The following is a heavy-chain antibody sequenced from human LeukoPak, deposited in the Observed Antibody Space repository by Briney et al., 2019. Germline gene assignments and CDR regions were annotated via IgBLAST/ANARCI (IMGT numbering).Heavy chain of an antibody. Sequence: GGSLRLSCSVSGLRFSTYAMHWVPQAPGRGLEYVSAISANGGSTYYADSVKGRFTISRDNSKNTLFLQMSSLRVEDTAVYFCAKGDGSNSQPDYWGQGTLVSVSS. J-gene: IGHJ4*02. D-gene: IGHD4-23*01. CDR1: GLRFSTYA. CDR3: AKGDGSNSQPDY. V-gene: IGHV3-64D*06. CDR2: ISANGGST.